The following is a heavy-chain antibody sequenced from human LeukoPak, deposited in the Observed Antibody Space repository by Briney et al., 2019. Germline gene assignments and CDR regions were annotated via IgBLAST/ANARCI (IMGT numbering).Heavy chain of an antibody. CDR3: ARGGYYDYVWGSQIADY. CDR2: MNPNCCNT. J-gene: IGHJ4*02. D-gene: IGHD3-16*01. V-gene: IGHV1-8*01. CDR1: LYTFTSYD. Sequence: SVKVSCKASLYTFTSYDINWVRQATGQGLEWVGCMNPNCCNTGYAQKFQGRVTMTRNTSISTAYMELSSLRSEDTAVYYCARGGYYDYVWGSQIADYWGQGTLVTVSS.